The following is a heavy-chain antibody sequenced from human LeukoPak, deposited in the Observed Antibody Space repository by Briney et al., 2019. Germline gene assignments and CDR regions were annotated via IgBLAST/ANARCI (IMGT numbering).Heavy chain of an antibody. V-gene: IGHV3-7*01. Sequence: GGSLRLSCAASGFTFSSYWMSWVRQAPGKGLEWVANIKQDGSEKYYVDSVKGRFTISRDNAKNSLYLQMNSLRAEDTAVYYCVGCSGGSCSIWGMDVWGKGTTVTVSS. D-gene: IGHD2-15*01. J-gene: IGHJ6*04. CDR1: GFTFSSYW. CDR3: VGCSGGSCSIWGMDV. CDR2: IKQDGSEK.